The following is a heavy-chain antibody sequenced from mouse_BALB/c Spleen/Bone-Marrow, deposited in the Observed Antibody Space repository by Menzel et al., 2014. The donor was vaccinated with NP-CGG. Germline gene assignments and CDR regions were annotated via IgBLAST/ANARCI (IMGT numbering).Heavy chain of an antibody. V-gene: IGHV5-4*02. J-gene: IGHJ2*01. CDR1: GFTFSDYY. D-gene: IGHD1-1*02. CDR3: ARDMGDY. CDR2: ISDGGTYS. Sequence: EVKLVESGGGLMKPGGSLKLSCAASGFTFSDYYMYWVRQTPEKRLEWVATISDGGTYSYYADSVKGRFTISRDNAESNLYLQMNSLKSEDTAMYYCARDMGDYWGQGTTLTVSS.